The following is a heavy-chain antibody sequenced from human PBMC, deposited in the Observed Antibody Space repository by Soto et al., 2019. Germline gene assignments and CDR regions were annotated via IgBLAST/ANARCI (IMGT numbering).Heavy chain of an antibody. V-gene: IGHV5-51*03. J-gene: IGHJ4*02. Sequence: EVQLVQSGAEVKKPGESLKISCKGSGYSFTSYWIGWVRQMPGKGLEWMGIIYPGDSNTRYSPSFQGQVTISADKSISTAFLQWSSLKASDTAIYYCARPYYTTYSITWYGGYWGQGTLVTVSS. D-gene: IGHD6-13*01. CDR2: IYPGDSNT. CDR3: ARPYYTTYSITWYGGY. CDR1: GYSFTSYW.